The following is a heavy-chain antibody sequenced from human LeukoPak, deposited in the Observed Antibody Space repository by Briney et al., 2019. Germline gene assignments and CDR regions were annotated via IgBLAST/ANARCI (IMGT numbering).Heavy chain of an antibody. V-gene: IGHV1-18*01. Sequence: ASVKVSYKASGYTFTSYGISWVRQAPGQGLEWMGWISAYNGNTNYAQKLQGRVTMTTDTSTSTAYMELRSLRSDDTAVYYCARVAGYSYAQYNWFDPWGQGTLVTVSS. CDR1: GYTFTSYG. CDR3: ARVAGYSYAQYNWFDP. J-gene: IGHJ5*02. CDR2: ISAYNGNT. D-gene: IGHD5-18*01.